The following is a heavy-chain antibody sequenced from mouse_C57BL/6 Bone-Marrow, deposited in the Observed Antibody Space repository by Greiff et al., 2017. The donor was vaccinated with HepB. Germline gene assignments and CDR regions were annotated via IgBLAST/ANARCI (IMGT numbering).Heavy chain of an antibody. CDR1: GFTFSSYG. J-gene: IGHJ3*01. D-gene: IGHD2-4*01. CDR3: ARHGGSRRPFAY. V-gene: IGHV5-6*01. Sequence: EVQGVESGGDLVKPGGSLKLSCAASGFTFSSYGMSWVRQTPDKRLEWVATISSGGSYTYYPDSVKGRFTISRDNAKNTLYLQMSSLKSEDTAMYYCARHGGSRRPFAYWGQGTLVTVSA. CDR2: ISSGGSYT.